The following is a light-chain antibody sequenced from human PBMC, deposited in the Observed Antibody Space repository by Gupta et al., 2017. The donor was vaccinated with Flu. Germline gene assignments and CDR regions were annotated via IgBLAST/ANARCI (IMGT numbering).Light chain of an antibody. V-gene: IGKV3-15*01. J-gene: IGKJ1*01. Sequence: PATLSVSPGERVTLSCRASQNIRTDLVRYQQKPGQSPRLLITYASNSSTDIPPTFSGVGSGTAFILTISSLQPDDSALSFCRQHPDLPQTFGQGSRVEVK. CDR3: RQHPDLPQT. CDR1: QNIRTD. CDR2: YAS.